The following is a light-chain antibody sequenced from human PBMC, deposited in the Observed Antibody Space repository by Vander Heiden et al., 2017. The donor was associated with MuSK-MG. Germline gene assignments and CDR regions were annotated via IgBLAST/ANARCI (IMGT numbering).Light chain of an antibody. V-gene: IGKV3-15*01. CDR2: GAS. CDR3: QQYNNWPLT. CDR1: QGVSSS. J-gene: IGKJ4*01. Sequence: IEPTQSPATLSVSPGESATLSCRASQGVSSSLAWYQQKPGKAPRLLIYGASTRATGIPSRFSGSGSGTEFTFTISSLQPEDFAVYFCQQYNNWPLTFGRGTKVVIK.